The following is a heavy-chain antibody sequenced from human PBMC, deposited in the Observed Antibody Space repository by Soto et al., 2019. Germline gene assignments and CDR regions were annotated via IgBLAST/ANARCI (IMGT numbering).Heavy chain of an antibody. CDR1: GGSFSSGGYY. Sequence: QLQLQESGPGLVKPSQTLSLACTVSGGSFSSGGYYWSWIRQLPGKGLEWIGYIYYSGSTYYNPSRQSRFTISLDTSKNQFSLKLSSVTAADTAVYYCARATSFSGHHGYWGQGTLVTVSS. J-gene: IGHJ4*02. V-gene: IGHV4-31*03. D-gene: IGHD2-8*02. CDR3: ARATSFSGHHGY. CDR2: IYYSGST.